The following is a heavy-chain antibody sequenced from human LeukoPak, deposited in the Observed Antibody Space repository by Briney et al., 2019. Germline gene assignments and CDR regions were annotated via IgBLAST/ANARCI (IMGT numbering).Heavy chain of an antibody. CDR1: GYTFTSYG. CDR3: ARDTSLCDFWSGYYHGFDY. CDR2: ISAYNGNT. Sequence: ASVKVSCKASGYTFTSYGISWVRQAPGQGLEWMGWISAYNGNTNYAQKLQGRVTMTTDTSTSTAYMELRSLRSDDTAVYYCARDTSLCDFWSGYYHGFDYWGQGTLVTVSS. J-gene: IGHJ4*02. D-gene: IGHD3-3*01. V-gene: IGHV1-18*01.